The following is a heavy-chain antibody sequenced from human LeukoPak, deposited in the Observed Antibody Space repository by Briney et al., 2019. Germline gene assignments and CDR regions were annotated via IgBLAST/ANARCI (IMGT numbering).Heavy chain of an antibody. Sequence: SGGSLRLSCAASGFTFSNYWMIWVRQAPGEGLEWVANINEDASKKYYVDSVEGRSTISRDDAKNSLYLQMNSLRAEDTAMYYCATSTYSSSPSWGQGTLVTVSS. J-gene: IGHJ5*02. CDR2: INEDASKK. V-gene: IGHV3-7*01. CDR1: GFTFSNYW. CDR3: ATSTYSSSPS. D-gene: IGHD6-6*01.